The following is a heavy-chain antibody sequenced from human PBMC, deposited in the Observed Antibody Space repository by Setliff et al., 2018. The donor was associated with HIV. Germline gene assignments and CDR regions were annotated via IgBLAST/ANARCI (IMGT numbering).Heavy chain of an antibody. CDR2: IYYGGST. J-gene: IGHJ3*01. CDR1: GDSITTNY. CDR3: ARSIKAALRAGAFDV. V-gene: IGHV4-59*01. D-gene: IGHD2-15*01. Sequence: SETLSLTCTVSGDSITTNYWSWIRQSPGKGLEWIGSIYYGGSTNYNPSLKNRVTISLDTSRNQVFLNLTSVTAADTAVYYCARSIKAALRAGAFDVWGQGTMVTVSS.